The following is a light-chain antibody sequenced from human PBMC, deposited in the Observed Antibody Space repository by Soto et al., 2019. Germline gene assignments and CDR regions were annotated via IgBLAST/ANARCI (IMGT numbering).Light chain of an antibody. J-gene: IGKJ5*01. CDR3: QQARSFPIT. V-gene: IGKV1-12*01. CDR1: QHVDSW. Sequence: DIQLTRSPSLVSASVGDRVSISCRASQHVDSWLAWYQHKPGIAPKLLLYTASTLESGVPSRFSGSGSGTYFTLTITSLQPEDFATYYCQQARSFPITFGQGTRLEIK. CDR2: TAS.